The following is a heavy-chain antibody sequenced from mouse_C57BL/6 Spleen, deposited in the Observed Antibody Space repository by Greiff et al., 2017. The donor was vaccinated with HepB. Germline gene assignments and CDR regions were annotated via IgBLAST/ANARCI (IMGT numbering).Heavy chain of an antibody. V-gene: IGHV1-4*01. CDR1: GYTFTSYT. CDR2: INPSSGYT. Sequence: LVESGAELARPGASVKMSCKASGYTFTSYTMHWVKQRPGQGLEWIGYINPSSGYTKYNQKFKDKATLTADKSSSTAYMQLSSLTSEDSAVYYCAISPITTVVNYWYFDVWGTGTTVTVSS. D-gene: IGHD1-1*01. J-gene: IGHJ1*03. CDR3: AISPITTVVNYWYFDV.